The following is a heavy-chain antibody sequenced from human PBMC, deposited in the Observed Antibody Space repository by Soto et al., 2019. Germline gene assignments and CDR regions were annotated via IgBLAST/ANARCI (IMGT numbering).Heavy chain of an antibody. D-gene: IGHD3-3*01. CDR1: GYTFTSYG. CDR3: ARVGRYYDFWSGSNPYYYYYGMDV. V-gene: IGHV1-18*01. J-gene: IGHJ6*02. CDR2: ISAYNGNT. Sequence: ASVKVSCKASGYTFTSYGISWVRQAPGQGLEWMGWISAYNGNTNYAQKLQGRVTMTTDTSTSTAYMELRSLRSDDTAVYYCARVGRYYDFWSGSNPYYYYYGMDVWGPGTTVTVSS.